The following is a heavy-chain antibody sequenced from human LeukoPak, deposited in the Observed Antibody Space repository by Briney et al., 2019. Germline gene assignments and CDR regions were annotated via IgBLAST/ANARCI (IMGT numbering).Heavy chain of an antibody. CDR3: AREPPYYGSGSSVYYYYGMDV. CDR2: IYTSGST. D-gene: IGHD3-10*01. V-gene: IGHV4-4*07. J-gene: IGHJ6*02. CDR1: GGSISSYY. Sequence: SETLSLTCTVSGGSISSYYWSWIRQPAGKGLEWIGRIYTSGSTNYNPSLKSRVTMSVDTSKNQFSLKLSSVTAADTAVYYCAREPPYYGSGSSVYYYYGMDVWGQGTTVTASS.